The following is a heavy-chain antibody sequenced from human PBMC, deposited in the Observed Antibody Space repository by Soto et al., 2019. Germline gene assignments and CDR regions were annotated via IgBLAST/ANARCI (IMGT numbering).Heavy chain of an antibody. V-gene: IGHV1-18*01. CDR1: GYTFTSYG. J-gene: IGHJ4*02. CDR3: GGEMVRGVITTNFDY. Sequence: QVQLVQSGAEVKKPGASVKVSCKASGYTFTSYGISWVRQAPGQGLEWMGWISAYNGNTNYAQKLQGRVTMTTDTPRRTAYRGLGGLRFNDPPVYSWGGEMVRGVITTNFDYGGQGPLVTVPS. D-gene: IGHD3-10*01. CDR2: ISAYNGNT.